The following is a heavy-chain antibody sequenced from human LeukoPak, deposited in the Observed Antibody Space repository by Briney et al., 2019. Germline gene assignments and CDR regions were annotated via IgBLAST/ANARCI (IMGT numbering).Heavy chain of an antibody. V-gene: IGHV1-69*04. Sequence: GASVKVSCKASGYTFTSYGISWVRQAPGQGLEWMGRIIPILGIANYAQKFQGRVTITADKSTSTAYMELSSLRSEDTAVYYCAREGGGWPNDYYFDYWGQGTLVTVSS. CDR1: GYTFTSYG. CDR2: IIPILGIA. J-gene: IGHJ4*02. CDR3: AREGGGWPNDYYFDY. D-gene: IGHD6-19*01.